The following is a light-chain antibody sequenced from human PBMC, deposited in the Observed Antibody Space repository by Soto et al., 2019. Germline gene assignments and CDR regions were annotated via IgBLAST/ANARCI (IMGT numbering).Light chain of an antibody. CDR2: DAS. CDR3: QQRINWPLFT. J-gene: IGKJ3*01. Sequence: EIVLTQSPATLSLSPGERATLSCRASQSVSTYLAWYQQKPGQAPRLLIHDASKRATDIPARFSGSGSGTGFTLTISSLEPDDFAVYYCQQRINWPLFTFGPGTKVDSK. CDR1: QSVSTY. V-gene: IGKV3-11*01.